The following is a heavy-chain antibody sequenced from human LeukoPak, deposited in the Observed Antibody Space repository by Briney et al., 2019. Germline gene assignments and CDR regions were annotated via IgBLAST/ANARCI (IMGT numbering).Heavy chain of an antibody. V-gene: IGHV4-34*01. Sequence: SETLSLICAVFGGSFTDYFWTWIRHSPGKGLGWIGEINDYTGDSKYNPSLNSRVSISLEKSKNQLSLELRSVTAADTAVYTGGRIAKIVVVHSFSYGMDVWGQGTTVTVSS. CDR2: INDYTGDS. D-gene: IGHD3-22*01. CDR3: GRIAKIVVVHSFSYGMDV. CDR1: GGSFTDYF. J-gene: IGHJ6*02.